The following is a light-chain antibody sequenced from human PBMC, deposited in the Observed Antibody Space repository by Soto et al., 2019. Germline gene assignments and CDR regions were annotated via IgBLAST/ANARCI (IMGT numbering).Light chain of an antibody. J-gene: IGKJ1*01. CDR3: QQRSVWPWT. V-gene: IGKV3-11*01. CDR2: DTS. Sequence: PGERATLSCRASQSVNNYLAWYQQKPGQAPRLLIYDTSDRATGIPARFSGSGSGTDFTLTISSLEPEDFAVFYCQQRSVWPWTFGQGTKVEI. CDR1: QSVNNY.